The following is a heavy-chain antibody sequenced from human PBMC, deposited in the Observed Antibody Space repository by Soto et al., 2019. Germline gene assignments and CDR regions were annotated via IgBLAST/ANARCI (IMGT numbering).Heavy chain of an antibody. V-gene: IGHV1-69*13. CDR2: IIPIFGTA. CDR3: ARGTMVRGVTHYYYGMDV. Sequence: SVKVSCKASGGTFSSYAISWVRQAPGQGLEWMGGIIPIFGTANYAQKFQGRVTITADESTSTAYMELSSLRSEDTAVYYCARGTMVRGVTHYYYGMDVWGQGSTVTVSS. J-gene: IGHJ6*02. CDR1: GGTFSSYA. D-gene: IGHD3-10*01.